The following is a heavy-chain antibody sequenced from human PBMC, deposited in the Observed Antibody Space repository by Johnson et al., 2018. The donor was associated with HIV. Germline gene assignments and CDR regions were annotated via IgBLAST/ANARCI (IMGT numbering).Heavy chain of an antibody. CDR1: GFTFSSYG. CDR2: IRYDGSNK. J-gene: IGHJ3*02. V-gene: IGHV3-30*02. Sequence: QMLLVESGGGVVQPGRSLRLSCAASGFTFSSYGMHWVRQAPGKGLEWVAFIRYDGSNKYYADSVKGRFTISRDNSKNTLYLQMNSLRAEDTAVYYCAKKGRAAAEGGVGAFDIWGQGTMVTVSS. CDR3: AKKGRAAAEGGVGAFDI. D-gene: IGHD6-13*01.